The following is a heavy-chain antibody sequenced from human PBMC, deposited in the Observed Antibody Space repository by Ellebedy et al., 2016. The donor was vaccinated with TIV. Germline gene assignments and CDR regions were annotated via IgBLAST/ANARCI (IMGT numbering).Heavy chain of an antibody. D-gene: IGHD3-9*01. CDR1: GFSFSNYA. Sequence: GESLKISCAASGFSFSNYAMHWVRQAPGKGLEWVAVLSFDGSTEYYADSVKGRFTISRDDSASTLFLQMNSLRVEDTAIYYCAKADYDVLTGHNRYFGNWGQGTLVTVSS. V-gene: IGHV3-30*04. CDR3: AKADYDVLTGHNRYFGN. CDR2: LSFDGSTE. J-gene: IGHJ4*02.